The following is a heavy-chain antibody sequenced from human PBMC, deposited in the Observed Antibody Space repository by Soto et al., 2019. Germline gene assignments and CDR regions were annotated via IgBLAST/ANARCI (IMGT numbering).Heavy chain of an antibody. V-gene: IGHV3-33*01. D-gene: IGHD3-10*01. CDR3: ARVRGLGSDYFAMDV. CDR1: GFIFSGYG. CDR2: IWYDESNK. Sequence: QVQLVESGGGVVQPGRSLRLSCAASGFIFSGYGMHWVRQAPGKGLEWVAVIWYDESNKYYADSVKGRFTISRDNSKNTVFLQTSSLRDEDTGVYYCARVRGLGSDYFAMDVWGQGTTVTVSS. J-gene: IGHJ6*02.